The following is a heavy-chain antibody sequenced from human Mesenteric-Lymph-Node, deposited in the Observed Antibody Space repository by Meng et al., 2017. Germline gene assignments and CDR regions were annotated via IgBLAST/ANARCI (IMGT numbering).Heavy chain of an antibody. CDR3: ARGAYGEELDY. J-gene: IGHJ4*02. CDR1: GYSISGGPY. D-gene: IGHD4-17*01. CDR2: IYTSGST. Sequence: SETLSLTCTVSGYSISGGPYWGWIRQPAGKGLEWIGRIYTSGSTNYHPPPKSRVTISVDTSKNQFSLKLSSVTAADTAVYYCARGAYGEELDYWGQGTLVTVSS. V-gene: IGHV4-61*02.